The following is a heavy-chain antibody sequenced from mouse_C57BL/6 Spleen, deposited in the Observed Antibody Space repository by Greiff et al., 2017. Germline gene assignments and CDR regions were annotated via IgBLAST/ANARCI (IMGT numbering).Heavy chain of an antibody. CDR2: IAPSDSET. CDR1: GYTFTSYW. J-gene: IGHJ1*03. V-gene: IGHV1-52*01. CDR3: ARYPPYYYGSSYGYVDV. D-gene: IGHD1-1*01. Sequence: VQLQQPGAELVRPGSSVKLSCKASGYTFTSYWMHWVKQRPIQGLEWIGNIAPSDSETHYNQKFKDKATLTVDKSSSTAYMQLSSLPSEDSAVYYCARYPPYYYGSSYGYVDVWGTGTTVTVSS.